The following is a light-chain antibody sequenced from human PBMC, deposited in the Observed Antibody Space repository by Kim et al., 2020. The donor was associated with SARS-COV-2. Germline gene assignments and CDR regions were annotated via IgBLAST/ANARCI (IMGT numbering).Light chain of an antibody. Sequence: PGKRATLSCRASHSVSSSLAWYRQKPGQVPRLLIYHVSNRATGIPARFSGSGSGTDFTLTISSLEPEDFAVYYCQQRMNWPITFGGGTKVNIK. CDR3: QQRMNWPIT. J-gene: IGKJ4*01. CDR2: HVS. V-gene: IGKV3-11*01. CDR1: HSVSSS.